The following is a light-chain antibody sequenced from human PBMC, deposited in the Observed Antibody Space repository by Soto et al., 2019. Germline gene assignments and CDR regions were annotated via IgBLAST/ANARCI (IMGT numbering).Light chain of an antibody. CDR1: QSVSSNF. V-gene: IGKV3-20*01. Sequence: EIVLTQSPGTLSLSPGERATLSCRASQSVSSNFLAWYQQRPGQAPRLLIYGASNRATGVPDRFSGSGSGTAFPLTIRRLEPEDFAVYYCQQYGSSPRTFGQGTKVDIK. CDR3: QQYGSSPRT. J-gene: IGKJ1*01. CDR2: GAS.